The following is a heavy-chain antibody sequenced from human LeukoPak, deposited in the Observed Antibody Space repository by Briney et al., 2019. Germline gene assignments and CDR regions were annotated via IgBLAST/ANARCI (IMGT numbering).Heavy chain of an antibody. Sequence: ASVKVSCKASGYTFTNYAISWVRQAPGQGLEWMGWISVYSDDTKSAQTLQGRITMTKDTSTSTAYMELRSLRSDDTAVYYCAREADSSGYFFRPDYWGQGTLVTVSS. D-gene: IGHD3-22*01. V-gene: IGHV1-18*04. CDR1: GYTFTNYA. CDR3: AREADSSGYFFRPDY. J-gene: IGHJ4*02. CDR2: ISVYSDDT.